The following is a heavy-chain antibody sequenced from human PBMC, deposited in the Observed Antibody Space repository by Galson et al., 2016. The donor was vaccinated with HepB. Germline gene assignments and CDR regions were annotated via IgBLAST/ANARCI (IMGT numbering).Heavy chain of an antibody. CDR1: GFTFSSYW. CDR2: IRRDATQK. V-gene: IGHV3-7*01. Sequence: SLRLSCAASGFTFSSYWMTWVRQTPGQGLEWVANIRRDATQKNYVDSVKGRFTISRDNAKNSLFLQMNSLRAEDTAVYYCAQINGGSYFGLDDWGQGTLVTVSS. D-gene: IGHD1-26*01. J-gene: IGHJ4*02. CDR3: AQINGGSYFGLDD.